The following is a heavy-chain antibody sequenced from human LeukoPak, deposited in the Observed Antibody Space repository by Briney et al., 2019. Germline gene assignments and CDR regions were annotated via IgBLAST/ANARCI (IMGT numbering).Heavy chain of an antibody. Sequence: ASVKVSCKASGYTFTSYGISWVRQAPGQGLEWMGWISAYNGNTNYAQKLQGRVTMTTDTSTSTAYMELRSLRSDDTAVYYCVRPHSSGYYHHYYYYYMDVWGKGTTVTVSS. V-gene: IGHV1-18*01. CDR2: ISAYNGNT. D-gene: IGHD3-22*01. CDR3: VRPHSSGYYHHYYYYYMDV. CDR1: GYTFTSYG. J-gene: IGHJ6*03.